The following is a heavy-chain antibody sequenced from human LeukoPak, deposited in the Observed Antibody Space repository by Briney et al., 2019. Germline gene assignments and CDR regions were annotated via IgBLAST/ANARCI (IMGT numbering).Heavy chain of an antibody. V-gene: IGHV4-30-4*08. CDR1: GFTVSSNY. CDR3: AREEIRFDGPAFDI. J-gene: IGHJ3*02. Sequence: LRLSCAASGFTVSSNYMSWVRQAPGKGLEWIGYIYYSGSTYYNPSLKSRVTISVDTSKNQFSLKLSSVTAADTAVYYCAREEIRFDGPAFDIWGQGTMVTVSS. CDR2: IYYSGST. D-gene: IGHD3-10*01.